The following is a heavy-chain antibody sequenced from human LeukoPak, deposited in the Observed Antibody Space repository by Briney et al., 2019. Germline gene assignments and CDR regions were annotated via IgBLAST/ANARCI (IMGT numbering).Heavy chain of an antibody. CDR1: GYTFTGYY. Sequence: GASVKVSCKASGYTFTGYYMHWVRQAPGQGLEWMGWINPNSGGTNYAQKFQGRVTMTRDTSISTAYMELSRLRSDDTAVYYCARAGSLWFGETHDYWGQGTLVTVSS. CDR2: INPNSGGT. D-gene: IGHD3-10*01. V-gene: IGHV1-2*02. J-gene: IGHJ4*02. CDR3: ARAGSLWFGETHDY.